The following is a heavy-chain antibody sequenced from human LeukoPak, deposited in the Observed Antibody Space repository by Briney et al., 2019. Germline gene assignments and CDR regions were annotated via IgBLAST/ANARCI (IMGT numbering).Heavy chain of an antibody. D-gene: IGHD5-18*01. CDR2: IYSGDNT. Sequence: AGGSLRLSCTASGFTVSSNYMSWVRQASGKGLEWVSVIYSGDNTYYADSVKGRFTITRDNSNNTLYLQMNSLRAEDTAVYYCARDKWVTWGQGTLVTVSS. J-gene: IGHJ4*02. CDR1: GFTVSSNY. V-gene: IGHV3-66*01. CDR3: ARDKWVT.